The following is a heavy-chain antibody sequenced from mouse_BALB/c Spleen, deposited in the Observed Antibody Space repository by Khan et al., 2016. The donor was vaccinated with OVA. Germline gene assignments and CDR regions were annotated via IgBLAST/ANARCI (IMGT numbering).Heavy chain of an antibody. CDR2: ISHGGSSA. CDR1: GFTFSSYT. V-gene: IGHV5-12-2*01. CDR3: ARPSTTEYDYGMDY. J-gene: IGHJ4*01. Sequence: EVELVESGGGLVQPGGSLKLSCAASGFTFSSYTMSWVRQTPDKRLEWVAFISHGGSSAYYPDTVQGRFTSSRDYAKNTLYLQMSSLKAEDTAMYYCARPSTTEYDYGMDYWGQGTSVTVSS. D-gene: IGHD1-1*01.